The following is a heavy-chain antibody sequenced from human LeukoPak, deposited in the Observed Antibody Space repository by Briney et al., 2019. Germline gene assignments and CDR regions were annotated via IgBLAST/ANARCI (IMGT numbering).Heavy chain of an antibody. V-gene: IGHV4-38-2*01. CDR3: ARTYYYGSFEKNRFDP. D-gene: IGHD3-10*01. Sequence: SETLPLTCAVSGHSISSGSYWGWIRQPPGKGLEWIGSMYHSGSTFYNPSLMSRVTISVDTSNNQFSLKLSSVTAADTAVYYCARTYYYGSFEKNRFDPWGQGTLVTVSS. CDR1: GHSISSGSY. J-gene: IGHJ5*02. CDR2: MYHSGST.